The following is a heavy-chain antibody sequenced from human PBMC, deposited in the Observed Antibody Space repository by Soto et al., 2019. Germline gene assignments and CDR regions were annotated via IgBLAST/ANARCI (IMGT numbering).Heavy chain of an antibody. Sequence: EVQLVESGGGLIQPGGSLRLSCAASGFTVSSNYMSWVRQAPGKGLEWVSVIYSGGSTYYADSVKGRFTISRDNSKNTLYLQMNSLRAEDTVVYYCARVGGSYYNWFDPWGQGTLVTVSS. CDR2: IYSGGST. CDR3: ARVGGSYYNWFDP. J-gene: IGHJ5*02. V-gene: IGHV3-53*01. D-gene: IGHD1-26*01. CDR1: GFTVSSNY.